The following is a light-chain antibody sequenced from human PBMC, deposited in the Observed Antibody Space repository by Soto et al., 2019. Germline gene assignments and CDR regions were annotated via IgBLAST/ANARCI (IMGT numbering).Light chain of an antibody. J-gene: IGKJ4*01. V-gene: IGKV3-15*01. CDR1: QSVYST. CDR3: QHYNKWPLT. Sequence: EIVMTQSPATLSVSPGERATLSCRASQSVYSTLAWYQQKPGQAPRLLIYGASTRATGIPARFSGTGSATEFTLTYSSQQSEDSAVYYCQHYNKWPLTFGGGTEVEIK. CDR2: GAS.